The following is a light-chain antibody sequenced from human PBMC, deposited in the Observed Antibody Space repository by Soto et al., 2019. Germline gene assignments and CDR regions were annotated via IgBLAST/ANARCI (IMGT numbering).Light chain of an antibody. J-gene: IGKJ1*01. CDR2: DAS. CDR1: QGIATY. Sequence: DTPMTQSKCSLSASVGNRVTITCQASQGIATYLNWYQQKPGKAPNLLIYDASNLETGVPSRFSGGGSGTHFTFTISNRQPEDIATYYCQQYDNLPPTWTFGQGTKVDIK. CDR3: QQYDNLPPTWT. V-gene: IGKV1-33*01.